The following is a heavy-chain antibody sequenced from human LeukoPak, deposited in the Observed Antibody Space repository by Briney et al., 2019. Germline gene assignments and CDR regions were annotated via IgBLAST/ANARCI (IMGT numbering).Heavy chain of an antibody. CDR1: GGTFSSYA. D-gene: IGHD6-13*01. Sequence: SVKVSCKASGGTFSSYAISWVRQAPGQGLEWMGRIIPILGIANCAQKFQGRVTITADKSTSTAYMELSSLRSEDTAVYYCAPNGGGSSSTRYFQHWGQGTLVTVSS. CDR2: IIPILGIA. V-gene: IGHV1-69*04. J-gene: IGHJ1*01. CDR3: APNGGGSSSTRYFQH.